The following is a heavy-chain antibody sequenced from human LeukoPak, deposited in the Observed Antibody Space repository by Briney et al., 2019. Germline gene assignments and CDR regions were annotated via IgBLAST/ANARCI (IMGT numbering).Heavy chain of an antibody. J-gene: IGHJ4*02. CDR3: ARAVLWIQRPYYFDY. CDR2: ISSSGSTI. V-gene: IGHV3-11*04. CDR1: GFTFSDYY. D-gene: IGHD5-18*01. Sequence: GGSLRLSCAASGFTFSDYYMSWIRQAPGKGLEWVSYISSSGSTIYYADSVKGRFTISRDNAKNSLYLQMNSLRAEDTAVYYCARAVLWIQRPYYFDYWGQGTLVTVSS.